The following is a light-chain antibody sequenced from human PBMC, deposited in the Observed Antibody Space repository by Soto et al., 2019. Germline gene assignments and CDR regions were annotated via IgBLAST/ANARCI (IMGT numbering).Light chain of an antibody. Sequence: ELVLTQSPATLSVSPGESATLSCRASQSVRSGYLAWYQQKPGQAPRLLIYGASTRATDVPARFSGSGSGTEFTLTIGSLQSEDFAVYSCQQYSDWPLTFGGGTKVDIK. CDR3: QQYSDWPLT. V-gene: IGKV3-15*01. J-gene: IGKJ4*01. CDR1: QSVRSGY. CDR2: GAS.